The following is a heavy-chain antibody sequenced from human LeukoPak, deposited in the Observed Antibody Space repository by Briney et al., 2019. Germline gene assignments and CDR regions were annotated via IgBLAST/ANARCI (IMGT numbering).Heavy chain of an antibody. CDR3: ARSHSAYDYALDY. J-gene: IGHJ4*02. D-gene: IGHD5-12*01. V-gene: IGHV4-30-2*01. Sequence: SQTLSLTCAVSGXSISSDTSSWSWIRQPPGKGLEWIGYIYHSGSTYYNPSLKSRVTISADRSENQFSLTLRSVTAADTAVYACARSHSAYDYALDYWGQGILVTVSS. CDR1: GXSISSDTSS. CDR2: IYHSGST.